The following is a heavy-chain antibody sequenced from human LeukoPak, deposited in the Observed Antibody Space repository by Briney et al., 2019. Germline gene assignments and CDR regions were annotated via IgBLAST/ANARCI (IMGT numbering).Heavy chain of an antibody. V-gene: IGHV4-34*01. CDR1: GGSFSGYY. Sequence: PSETLSLTCAVYGGSFSGYYWSWIRQPPGKGLEWIGEINHSGSTNYNPSLKSRVTISVDTSKNQFSLKLSSVTAADTAVYYCARGLSRWFGEDWFDPWGQGTLVTVSS. D-gene: IGHD3-10*01. CDR2: INHSGST. J-gene: IGHJ5*02. CDR3: ARGLSRWFGEDWFDP.